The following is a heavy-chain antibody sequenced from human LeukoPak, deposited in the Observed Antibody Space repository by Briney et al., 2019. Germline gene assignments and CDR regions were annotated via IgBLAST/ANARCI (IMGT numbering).Heavy chain of an antibody. Sequence: SVKVSCKASGGTFSSYAISWVRQAPGQGLEWMGGIIPIFGTANYAQKFQGRVTITADESTSTAYMELSSLRSEDTAVYYCARVRHSSSWEYYFDYWGQGTLVTVSS. CDR2: IIPIFGTA. D-gene: IGHD6-13*01. CDR1: GGTFSSYA. J-gene: IGHJ4*02. V-gene: IGHV1-69*13. CDR3: ARVRHSSSWEYYFDY.